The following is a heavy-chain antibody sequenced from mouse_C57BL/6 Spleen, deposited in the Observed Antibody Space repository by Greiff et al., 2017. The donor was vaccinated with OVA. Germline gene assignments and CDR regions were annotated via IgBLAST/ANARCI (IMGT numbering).Heavy chain of an antibody. J-gene: IGHJ2*01. V-gene: IGHV1-52*01. CDR1: GYTFTSYW. D-gene: IGHD2-3*01. CDR3: ARKADGYYFDY. CDR2: IDPSDSET. Sequence: VKLQQPGAELVRPGSSVKLSCKASGYTFTSYWMHWVKQRPIQGLEWIGNIDPSDSETHYNQKFKDKATLTVDKSSSTAYMQLSSLTSEDSAVYYCARKADGYYFDYWGQGTTLTVSS.